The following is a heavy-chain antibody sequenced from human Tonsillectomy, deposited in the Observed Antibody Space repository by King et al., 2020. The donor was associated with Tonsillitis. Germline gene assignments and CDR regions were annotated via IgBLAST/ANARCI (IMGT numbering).Heavy chain of an antibody. J-gene: IGHJ6*03. CDR1: GYTFTAYY. CDR2: INPNGGGT. CDR3: ARELAPRSGSPFRRYYYHMDV. V-gene: IGHV1-2*04. Sequence: QLVQSGAEVKKPGASVKVSCKASGYTFTAYYIHLVRQTPGPGLEWMGWINPNGGGTNSAQKFQGWVTMTRGTSISTAYMELGRLRSDATAVYYCARELAPRSGSPFRRYYYHMDVWGKGTTVTVSS. D-gene: IGHD3-10*01.